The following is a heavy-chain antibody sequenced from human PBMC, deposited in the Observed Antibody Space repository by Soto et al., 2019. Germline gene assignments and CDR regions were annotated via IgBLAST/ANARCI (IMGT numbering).Heavy chain of an antibody. CDR2: ISYSGST. CDR3: ARDWDSSGLFDP. J-gene: IGHJ5*02. Sequence: KPSETLSLTCSVSGASITTYYWSWIRQPPGKGLEWIGSISYSGSTKYNPSLESRVMISLDTSKNQFSLRLTSVTAADTALYYCARDWDSSGLFDPWGQGALVTSPQ. D-gene: IGHD3-10*01. CDR1: GASITTYY. V-gene: IGHV4-59*01.